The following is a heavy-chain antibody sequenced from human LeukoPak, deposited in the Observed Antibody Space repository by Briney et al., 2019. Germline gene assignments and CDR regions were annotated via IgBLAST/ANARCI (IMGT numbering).Heavy chain of an antibody. V-gene: IGHV4-59*01. Sequence: SETLSLTCTVSGGSISFYHRSWIRQSPGKELEWIGDISESGSTNYMPSLKSRVTISVDTSNQFSLKLSSVTAADTAVYYCARAGSGWYGGRLFEFWGPGALVAVSS. J-gene: IGHJ4*02. CDR2: ISESGST. CDR1: GGSISFYH. CDR3: ARAGSGWYGGRLFEF. D-gene: IGHD6-13*01.